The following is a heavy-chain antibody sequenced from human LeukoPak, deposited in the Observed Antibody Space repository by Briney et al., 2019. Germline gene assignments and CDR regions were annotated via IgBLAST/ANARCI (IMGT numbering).Heavy chain of an antibody. V-gene: IGHV3-23*01. CDR2: ISGSGGST. Sequence: GSLRLSCAASGFTFSSYAMSWVRQAPGKGLEWVSAISGSGGSTYYADSVKGRFTISRDNSKNTLYLQMNSLRAEDTAVYYCAKVRGSSWYYSDWGQGTLVTVSS. D-gene: IGHD6-13*01. CDR3: AKVRGSSWYYSD. J-gene: IGHJ4*02. CDR1: GFTFSSYA.